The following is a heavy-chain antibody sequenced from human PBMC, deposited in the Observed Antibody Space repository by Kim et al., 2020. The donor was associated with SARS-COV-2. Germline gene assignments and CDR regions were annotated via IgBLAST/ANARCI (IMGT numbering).Heavy chain of an antibody. J-gene: IGHJ5*02. CDR2: IKNKADGGAV. CDR3: STVAT. V-gene: IGHV3-15*01. Sequence: GGSLRLSCVASGFIFSDAWVTWVRQAPGKGLEWVGRIKNKADGGAVLYAASVKDRFTISRDDSKSTAYLEMNNLKTEDSAVYYCSTVATWGRGTWSPSP. CDR1: GFIFSDAW.